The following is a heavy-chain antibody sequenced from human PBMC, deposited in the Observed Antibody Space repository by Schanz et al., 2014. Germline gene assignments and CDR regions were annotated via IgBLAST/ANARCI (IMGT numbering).Heavy chain of an antibody. J-gene: IGHJ4*02. CDR3: ARDRDQWDGNFCDF. CDR1: GYTFTRYY. Sequence: QVQLVQSGAEVKKPGASVKVSCKASGYTFTRYYIHWVRQAPGQGLEWMGIINPSGGSTTYAQKFQGRVTMTSDTSTSTVYMELRSLRSDDTAVYYCARDRDQWDGNFCDFWGQGTLVTVSS. CDR2: INPSGGST. V-gene: IGHV1-46*01. D-gene: IGHD1-26*01.